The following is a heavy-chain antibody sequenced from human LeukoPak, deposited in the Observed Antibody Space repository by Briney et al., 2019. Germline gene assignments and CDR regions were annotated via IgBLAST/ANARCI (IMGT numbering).Heavy chain of an antibody. Sequence: ASVKVSCKASGYTFTGYYIHWVRQGPGQGLERRGWIKPNSGGKNYAQNFQGTVTMTRDTPISTAYIELSRLRSDDTAVYYCARDNSEQLFDSWGQGTLVTVSS. CDR3: ARDNSEQLFDS. J-gene: IGHJ4*02. V-gene: IGHV1-2*02. D-gene: IGHD6-13*01. CDR1: GYTFTGYY. CDR2: IKPNSGGK.